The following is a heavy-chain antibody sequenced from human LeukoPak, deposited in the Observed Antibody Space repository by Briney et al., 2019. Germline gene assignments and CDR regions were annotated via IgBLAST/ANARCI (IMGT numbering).Heavy chain of an antibody. J-gene: IGHJ4*02. V-gene: IGHV4-59*01. CDR1: GGSISSGY. Sequence: PSETLSLTCTVSGGSISSGYWSWIRQPPGKGLEWIGYIYNSGSTNYNPSLKSRVTISVDTSKNQFSLKLSSVTAADTAVYYCARDVGATPGYFDYWGQGTLVTVSS. CDR3: ARDVGATPGYFDY. D-gene: IGHD1-26*01. CDR2: IYNSGST.